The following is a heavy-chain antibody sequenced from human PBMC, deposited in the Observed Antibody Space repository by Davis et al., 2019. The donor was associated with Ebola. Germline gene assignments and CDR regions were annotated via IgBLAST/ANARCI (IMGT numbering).Heavy chain of an antibody. D-gene: IGHD2-2*01. CDR3: ARDRCSSTSCPLVYYYYYGMDV. J-gene: IGHJ6*02. Sequence: GESLKISCAASGFTFSNAWMNWVRQAPGKGLEWVSSISSSSSYIYYADSVKGRFTISRDNAKNSLYLQMNSLRAEDTAVYYCARDRCSSTSCPLVYYYYYGMDVWGQGTTVTVSS. CDR2: ISSSSSYI. V-gene: IGHV3-21*01. CDR1: GFTFSNAW.